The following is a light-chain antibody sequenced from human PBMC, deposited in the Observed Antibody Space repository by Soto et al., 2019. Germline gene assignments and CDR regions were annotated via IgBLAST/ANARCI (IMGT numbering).Light chain of an antibody. CDR2: KAS. Sequence: DIQMTQSPSTLSASVGDRVTITCRASQSISSWLAWYQQKPGKAPNLLIYKASNLQSGVPSRFSGSGSGTEFTLIISSLQPDDFSTYYCEQYAAYPLTFGGWTKVEIK. J-gene: IGKJ4*01. CDR1: QSISSW. V-gene: IGKV1-5*03. CDR3: EQYAAYPLT.